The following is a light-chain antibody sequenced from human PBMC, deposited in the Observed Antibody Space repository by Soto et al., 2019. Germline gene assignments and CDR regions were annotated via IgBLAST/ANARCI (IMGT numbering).Light chain of an antibody. CDR3: SSYTSSSTLYV. CDR2: EVS. CDR1: SSDVGIYNY. Sequence: QSVLTQPASVSGSPGQSIAISCTGSSSDVGIYNYVSWYQQHPGKVPKLIIYEVSNRPSGVSNRFSGSKSGNTASLTISGLQAEDEADYYCSSYTSSSTLYVFGTGTKLTVL. V-gene: IGLV2-14*01. J-gene: IGLJ1*01.